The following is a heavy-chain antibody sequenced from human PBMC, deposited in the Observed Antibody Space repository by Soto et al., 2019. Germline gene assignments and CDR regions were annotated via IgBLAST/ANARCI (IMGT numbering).Heavy chain of an antibody. CDR3: ESSVLVTSMMNYLDI. CDR2: IYPDDSDT. Sequence: GESVKISCQASGYSFSNFWIAWVRQMPGEGLEWLGIIYPDDSDTRYSPSFLGQVTISADKSIKTTYLQWSSLKASDTAIYFCESSVLVTSMMNYLDIWGQETLVTVSS. J-gene: IGHJ4*02. CDR1: GYSFSNFW. D-gene: IGHD1-26*01. V-gene: IGHV5-51*01.